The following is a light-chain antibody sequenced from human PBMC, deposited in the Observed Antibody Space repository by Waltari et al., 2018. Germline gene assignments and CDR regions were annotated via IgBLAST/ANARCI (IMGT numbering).Light chain of an antibody. CDR1: QSVYTY. J-gene: IGKJ4*01. V-gene: IGKV3-11*01. CDR2: DAS. Sequence: EIVLTQSPATLSLSPGESAPFSCRASQSVYTYLAWYQQKPGQAPRLLIFDASNRATGVPARFVGSGSGTDFTLTISRLEPEDFAVYYCQERSNWPGGSFGGGTKVEIK. CDR3: QERSNWPGGS.